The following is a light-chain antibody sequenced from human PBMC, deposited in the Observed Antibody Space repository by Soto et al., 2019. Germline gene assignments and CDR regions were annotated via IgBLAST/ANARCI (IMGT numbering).Light chain of an antibody. Sequence: VLTQSPGTLSLSPGERATLSCRASRSVGTNYLAWYQQKPGQAPRLLISATSRRATGIPDRFSGRGSGTDFTLTISRLEPKDFAVYYCQQYADSPLLSFGGGTRLEI. CDR2: ATS. CDR3: QQYADSPLLS. CDR1: RSVGTNY. V-gene: IGKV3-20*01. J-gene: IGKJ4*01.